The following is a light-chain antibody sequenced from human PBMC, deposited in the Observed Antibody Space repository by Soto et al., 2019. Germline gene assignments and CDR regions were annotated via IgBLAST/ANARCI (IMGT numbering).Light chain of an antibody. Sequence: EIVLTQSPGALSLSPGETATLSCGASQSVSSSYLAWYQQKPGQAPRLLIYGASTRATGIPDRFSGSGSGTDFTLTIIRLEPEDFAVYYWQQYGSSPRTFGQGAKVEIK. CDR3: QQYGSSPRT. J-gene: IGKJ1*01. V-gene: IGKV3-20*01. CDR1: QSVSSSY. CDR2: GAS.